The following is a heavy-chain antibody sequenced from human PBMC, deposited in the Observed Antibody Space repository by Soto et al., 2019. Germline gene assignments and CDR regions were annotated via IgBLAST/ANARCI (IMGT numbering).Heavy chain of an antibody. V-gene: IGHV3-7*01. Sequence: EVQLVESGGGLVQPGGSLRLSCAASGFTFSSYWMTWVRQAPGKGLEWVANIKQDGSAKYYVDSVKGRFTISRDNAKNSLYLQMTSLRAEDTAVYYCASWLKTSGWYVLLEGSFDYWGQGTLVTVSS. CDR1: GFTFSSYW. CDR2: IKQDGSAK. J-gene: IGHJ4*02. CDR3: ASWLKTSGWYVLLEGSFDY. D-gene: IGHD6-19*01.